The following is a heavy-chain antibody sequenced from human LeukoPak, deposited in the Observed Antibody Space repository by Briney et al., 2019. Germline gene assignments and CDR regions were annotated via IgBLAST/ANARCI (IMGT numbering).Heavy chain of an antibody. CDR1: GGSISSGHYY. CDR2: IYTSGST. D-gene: IGHD3-10*01. V-gene: IGHV4-61*02. J-gene: IGHJ4*02. CDR3: ASATHYYGSGNYYSRLDY. Sequence: SQTLSLTCTVSGGSISSGHYYWSWIRQPAGKGLEWIGRIYTSGSTNYNPSLKSRVTISVDTSNNQFSLKLSSVTAADTAVYYCASATHYYGSGNYYSRLDYWGQGTLVTVSS.